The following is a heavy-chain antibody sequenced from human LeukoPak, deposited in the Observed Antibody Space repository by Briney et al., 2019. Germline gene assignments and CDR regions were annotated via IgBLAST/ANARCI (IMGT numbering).Heavy chain of an antibody. CDR2: ISYDGSNK. J-gene: IGHJ4*02. V-gene: IGHV3-30-3*01. Sequence: PGRSLRLSCAASGFTFSTYAMHWVRQAPGKGLEWVAVISYDGSNKYYADSVKGRFTISRDNSKTTLYLQMNSLRAEDTAVYYCARALDEGARFDYWGQGTLVTVSS. CDR3: ARALDEGARFDY. CDR1: GFTFSTYA.